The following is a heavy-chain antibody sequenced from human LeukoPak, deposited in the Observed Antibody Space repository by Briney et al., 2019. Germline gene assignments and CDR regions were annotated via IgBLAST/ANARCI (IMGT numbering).Heavy chain of an antibody. Sequence: PSQTLSLTCTVSGGSISSGDYYWSWIRQPPGKDLEWIGYIYYSGSTYYNPSLKSRVTISVDTSKNQFSLKLSSVTAADTAVYYCARVSLLLRDYVRSYYFYYWGQGTLVTVSS. J-gene: IGHJ4*02. CDR3: ARVSLLLRDYVRSYYFYY. CDR2: IYYSGST. D-gene: IGHD2-15*01. V-gene: IGHV4-30-4*08. CDR1: GGSISSGDYY.